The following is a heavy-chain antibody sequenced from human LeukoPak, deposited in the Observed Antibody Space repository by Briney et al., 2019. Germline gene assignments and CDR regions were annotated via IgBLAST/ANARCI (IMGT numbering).Heavy chain of an antibody. J-gene: IGHJ6*02. Sequence: AGRSLRLSCAASGFTFSSYAMHWVRQAPGKGLEWVAVISYDGSNKYYADSVKGRFTISRDNSKNTLYLQMNSLRAEDTAVYYCARDASLITAAGKIYYYYGMDVWGQGTTVTVSS. V-gene: IGHV3-30-3*01. CDR1: GFTFSSYA. D-gene: IGHD6-13*01. CDR2: ISYDGSNK. CDR3: ARDASLITAAGKIYYYYGMDV.